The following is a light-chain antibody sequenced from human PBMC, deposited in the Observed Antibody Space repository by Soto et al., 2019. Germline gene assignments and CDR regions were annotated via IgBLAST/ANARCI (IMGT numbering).Light chain of an antibody. J-gene: IGKJ2*04. CDR2: GPS. V-gene: IGKV3-15*01. Sequence: EIVMTQSPATLSVSPGESATVSCRASQSIRSTLAWYQQIPGQAPRLLIYGPSTRVTGIPARFSGSGSGTEFTPTISSQQPEDSAVYYCQQCNNWLRGSFGPGTKLEIK. CDR1: QSIRST. CDR3: QQCNNWLRGS.